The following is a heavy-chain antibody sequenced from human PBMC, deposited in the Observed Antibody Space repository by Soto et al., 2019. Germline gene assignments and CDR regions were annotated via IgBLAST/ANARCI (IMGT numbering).Heavy chain of an antibody. V-gene: IGHV3-23*01. J-gene: IGHJ6*02. Sequence: EVQLLESGGGLVQPGGSLRLSCAASGFTFSSYAMKWVRQAPGKGLEWVSLIGESGTPTYYADSVQGRFTISRDHSGNTLFLEMYSLRADDTAVYYCARYIPGVRYYCMDVWGQGTTVTVSS. D-gene: IGHD2-2*01. CDR1: GFTFSSYA. CDR3: ARYIPGVRYYCMDV. CDR2: IGESGTPT.